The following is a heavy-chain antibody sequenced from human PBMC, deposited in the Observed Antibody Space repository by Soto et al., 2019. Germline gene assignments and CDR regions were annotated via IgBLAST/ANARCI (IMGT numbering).Heavy chain of an antibody. CDR2: INPNGGST. CDR3: ARSLLQGDF. J-gene: IGHJ4*02. V-gene: IGHV1-46*01. D-gene: IGHD2-21*01. Sequence: QVQLVQSGAEVKKPGASVKVSCKASGYTFIHYYIHWVPQAPGQGLEWMAIINPNGGSTNSAQSSRGRVTVTSDPSTTTVSMELNILGSDDTAVYFCARSLLQGDFWGQGTLVTVSS. CDR1: GYTFIHYY.